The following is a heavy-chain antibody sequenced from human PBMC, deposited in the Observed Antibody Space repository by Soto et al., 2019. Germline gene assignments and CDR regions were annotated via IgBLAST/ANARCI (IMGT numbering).Heavy chain of an antibody. Sequence: QVQLVQSGAEVKKPGASVKVSCKASGYTFSGYAIAWVRQAPGQGLEWMWWVSAYTGHTDYAQNRQGRVSMTTDTSTSTAYMELRSLTSDDTAVYYCARPSGSYGDYAWSLSYWGQGTLVTVSS. V-gene: IGHV1-18*01. CDR1: GYTFSGYA. CDR2: VSAYTGHT. D-gene: IGHD4-17*01. CDR3: ARPSGSYGDYAWSLSY. J-gene: IGHJ4*02.